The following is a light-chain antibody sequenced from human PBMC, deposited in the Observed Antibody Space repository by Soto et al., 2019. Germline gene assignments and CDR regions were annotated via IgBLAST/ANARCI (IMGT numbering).Light chain of an antibody. CDR2: GAS. CDR1: QSISSK. J-gene: IGKJ2*01. V-gene: IGKV3-15*01. CDR3: QQYNDWPPRYT. Sequence: EIVMTQSPATLSVSPGERATLSCRASQSISSKLAWYQQKPGQAPRLLIYGASTRATGIPARFSGSGSGTEFTLTISSLRSEDFAVYYCQQYNDWPPRYTFGQGTKLEIK.